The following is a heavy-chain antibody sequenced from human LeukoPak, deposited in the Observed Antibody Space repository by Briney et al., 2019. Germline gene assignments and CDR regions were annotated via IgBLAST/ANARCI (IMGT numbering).Heavy chain of an antibody. V-gene: IGHV4-31*03. D-gene: IGHD6-19*01. Sequence: SQTLSLTCTVSGGSISSGGYYWSWIRQHPGKGLEWIGHIYYSGSTYYNPALKSRVTISVDTSTNQFSLKLRSVTAADTAVYYCARLGGSGWLVDYWGQGTLVTVSS. CDR1: GGSISSGGYY. J-gene: IGHJ4*02. CDR3: ARLGGSGWLVDY. CDR2: IYYSGST.